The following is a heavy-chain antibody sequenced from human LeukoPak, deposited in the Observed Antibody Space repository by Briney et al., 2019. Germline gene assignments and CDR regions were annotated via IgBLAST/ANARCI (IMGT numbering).Heavy chain of an antibody. J-gene: IGHJ4*02. Sequence: ASVKVSCKASGYTFTSYYMHRVRQAPGQGLEWMGIINPSGGSTSYAQKFQGRVTMTRDTSTSTVYMELSSLRSEDTAVYYCARDDGYSSGWYRTYYFDYWGQGTLVTVSS. CDR2: INPSGGST. CDR1: GYTFTSYY. CDR3: ARDDGYSSGWYRTYYFDY. V-gene: IGHV1-46*01. D-gene: IGHD6-19*01.